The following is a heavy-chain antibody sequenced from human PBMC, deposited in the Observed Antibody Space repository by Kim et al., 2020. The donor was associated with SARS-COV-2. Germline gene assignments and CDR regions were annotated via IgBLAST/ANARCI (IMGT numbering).Heavy chain of an antibody. D-gene: IGHD6-19*01. CDR3: ARGSGWAFDY. CDR2: T. J-gene: IGHJ4*02. V-gene: IGHV1-3*01. Sequence: TKYSQKFRGRVTITKDTTASTAYMELSSLRSEDTAVYYCARGSGWAFDYWGQGTLVTVAS.